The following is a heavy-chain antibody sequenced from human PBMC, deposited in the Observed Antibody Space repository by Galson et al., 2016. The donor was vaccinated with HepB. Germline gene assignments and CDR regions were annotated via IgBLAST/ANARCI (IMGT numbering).Heavy chain of an antibody. Sequence: SLRLSCAASGFTFSTYALNWVRQAPGKGLEWVSAISDSGGSTYYADSVKGRFTISRDKSKNTLYLQMNSLRVEDTAVYYCEKEHSGYFAYWGQGTLVTVSS. J-gene: IGHJ4*02. D-gene: IGHD6-19*01. CDR3: EKEHSGYFAY. CDR2: ISDSGGST. CDR1: GFTFSTYA. V-gene: IGHV3-23*01.